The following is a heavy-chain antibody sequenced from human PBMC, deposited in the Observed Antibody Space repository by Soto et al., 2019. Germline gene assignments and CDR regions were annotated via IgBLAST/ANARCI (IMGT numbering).Heavy chain of an antibody. J-gene: IGHJ6*03. CDR1: GYSFTIYG. Sequence: QVQLVQSGAEVKKPGASVKVSCKASGYSFTIYGISWVRQAPGHGLEWMGWISPDNGHTNYAQKLQGRVTMTTDTSTSTAYMELRSLRSDDTAVYYCARVDIVVIPAAKDYSYYYYMDVWGKGTTVTVSS. D-gene: IGHD2-2*01. V-gene: IGHV1-18*01. CDR2: ISPDNGHT. CDR3: ARVDIVVIPAAKDYSYYYYMDV.